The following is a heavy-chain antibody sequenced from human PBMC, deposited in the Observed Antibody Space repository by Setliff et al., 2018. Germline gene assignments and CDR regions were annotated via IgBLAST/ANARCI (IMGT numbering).Heavy chain of an antibody. CDR1: GGSISSGGYY. Sequence: SETLSLTCTVSGGSISSGGYYWSWIRQHPGKGLEWIGYIYYSGNTYYNPSLKSRVTISVDTSKNQLSLKLNSVTAADTAVYYCARQIDYGDFQYFDYWGQGTLVTVSS. CDR3: ARQIDYGDFQYFDY. J-gene: IGHJ4*02. D-gene: IGHD4-17*01. CDR2: IYYSGNT. V-gene: IGHV4-31*03.